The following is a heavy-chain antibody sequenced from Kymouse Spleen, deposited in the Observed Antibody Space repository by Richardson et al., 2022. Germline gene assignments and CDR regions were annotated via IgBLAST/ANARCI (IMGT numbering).Heavy chain of an antibody. J-gene: IGHJ3*02. V-gene: IGHV4-59*01. CDR3: ARDYYDSSGYDAFDI. CDR2: IYYSGST. Sequence: QVQLQESGPGLVKPSETLSLTCTVSGGSISSYYWSWIRQPPGKGLEWIGYIYYSGSTNYNPSLKSRVTISVDTSKNQFSLKLSSVTAADTAVYYCARDYYDSSGYDAFDIWGQGTMVTVSS. D-gene: IGHD3-22*01. CDR1: GGSISSYY.